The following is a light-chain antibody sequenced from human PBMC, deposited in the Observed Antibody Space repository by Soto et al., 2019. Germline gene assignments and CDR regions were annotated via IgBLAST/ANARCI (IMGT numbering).Light chain of an antibody. CDR3: QQYDNSPWT. Sequence: EIVLTQSPGTLSLSPGERATLSCRASQSVSSSYLVWYQQKPGQAPRLLIHDASSRATGIPDRFSGSGSGTDVTLTISRLEPEDYAVEYCQQYDNSPWTFGQGTKVEIK. CDR1: QSVSSSY. J-gene: IGKJ1*01. CDR2: DAS. V-gene: IGKV3-20*01.